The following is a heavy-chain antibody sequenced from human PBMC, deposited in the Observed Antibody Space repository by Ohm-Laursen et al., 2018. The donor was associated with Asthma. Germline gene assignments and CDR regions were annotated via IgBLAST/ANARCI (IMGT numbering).Heavy chain of an antibody. CDR1: GYTFSTYT. D-gene: IGHD6-13*01. Sequence: ASVKVSCNASGYTFSTYTMHWVRQAPGQRLEWMGWINAGNGNTKYSQKFQGRVTITRDTSASTVYMELSSLRSEDTAVYYCARQHSSSWYRDVFDTWGQGTVVTVSS. CDR2: INAGNGNT. V-gene: IGHV1-3*01. CDR3: ARQHSSSWYRDVFDT. J-gene: IGHJ3*02.